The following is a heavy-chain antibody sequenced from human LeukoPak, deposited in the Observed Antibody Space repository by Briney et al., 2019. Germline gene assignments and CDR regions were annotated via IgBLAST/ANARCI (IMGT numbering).Heavy chain of an antibody. Sequence: PGGSLRLSCVASGLTFSTYAMSWGRDAPGKGLEWVSAIESTGDTTYYADSVKGRFTISRDNGQNSLYLQMDGLRAEDTAVYYCARGGISYFDCWGQGTLVTVAS. D-gene: IGHD3-16*01. CDR1: GLTFSTYA. CDR2: IESTGDTT. CDR3: ARGGISYFDC. V-gene: IGHV3-23*01. J-gene: IGHJ4*02.